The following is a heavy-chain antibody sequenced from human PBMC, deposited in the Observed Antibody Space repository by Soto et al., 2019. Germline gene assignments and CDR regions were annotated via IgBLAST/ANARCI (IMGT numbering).Heavy chain of an antibody. CDR1: GFTFSSYA. J-gene: IGHJ4*02. CDR2: ISYDGSNK. V-gene: IGHV3-30-3*01. CDR3: ARAAPPPIDYTISGWPDY. D-gene: IGHD6-19*01. Sequence: GGSLRLSCAASGFTFSSYAMHWVRQAPGKGLEWVAVISYDGSNKYYADSVKGRFTISRDNSKNTLYLQMNSLRAEDTAVYYCARAAPPPIDYTISGWPDYWGQGTLVTVSS.